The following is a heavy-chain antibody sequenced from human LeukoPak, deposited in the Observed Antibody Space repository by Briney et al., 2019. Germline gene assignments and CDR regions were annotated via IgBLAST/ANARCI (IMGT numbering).Heavy chain of an antibody. Sequence: PGGSLRLSCAASGFTFDDYAMHWVRQAPGKGLEWVSLISWDGGSTYYADSVKGRFTISRDNSKNSLYLQMNSLRAEDTALYYCAKEAAVGARGYYYGMDVWAKGPRSPSP. D-gene: IGHD1-26*01. J-gene: IGHJ6*02. CDR3: AKEAAVGARGYYYGMDV. V-gene: IGHV3-43D*03. CDR2: ISWDGGST. CDR1: GFTFDDYA.